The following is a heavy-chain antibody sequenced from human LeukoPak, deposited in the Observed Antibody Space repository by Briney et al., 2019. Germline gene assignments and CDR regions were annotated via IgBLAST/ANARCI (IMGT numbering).Heavy chain of an antibody. CDR3: VRDLGISGWYAPPLGYFDS. D-gene: IGHD6-19*01. Sequence: GASVKVSCKASGYIFTGYYMHWVRQAPGQGLEWMGWINPKSGGTNYAQQFQDRVTMTRDTSISSTYMELSRLKSDDTAVYYCVRDLGISGWYAPPLGYFDSWGQGTLVTVSS. CDR2: INPKSGGT. CDR1: GYIFTGYY. V-gene: IGHV1-2*02. J-gene: IGHJ4*02.